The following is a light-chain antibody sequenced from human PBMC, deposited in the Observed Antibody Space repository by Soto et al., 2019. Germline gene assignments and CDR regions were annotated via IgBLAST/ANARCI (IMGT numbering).Light chain of an antibody. CDR1: SSNIGSNY. V-gene: IGLV1-47*01. CDR2: RNN. Sequence: QAVVTQPPSASGTPGQRVTISCSGSSSNIGSNYVYWYQQLPGTAPKLLIYRNNQRPSGVPDRFSGSKSGTSASLAISGLRSEDEADYYCAAWDDSLSAVYVFGTGTQLTVL. CDR3: AAWDDSLSAVYV. J-gene: IGLJ1*01.